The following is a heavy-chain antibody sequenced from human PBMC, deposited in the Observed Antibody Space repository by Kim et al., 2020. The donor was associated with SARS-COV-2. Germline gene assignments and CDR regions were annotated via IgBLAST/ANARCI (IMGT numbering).Heavy chain of an antibody. V-gene: IGHV4-34*01. CDR1: GGSFSGYY. D-gene: IGHD6-13*01. CDR2: INHSGST. Sequence: SETLSLTCAVYGGSFSGYYWGWIRQPPGKGLEWIGEINHSGSTNYNPSLKSRVNISVDTSKNQFSLKLSSVTAADTAVYYCARSTTGIAAAGAVGYFDYWGQGTLVTVSS. J-gene: IGHJ4*02. CDR3: ARSTTGIAAAGAVGYFDY.